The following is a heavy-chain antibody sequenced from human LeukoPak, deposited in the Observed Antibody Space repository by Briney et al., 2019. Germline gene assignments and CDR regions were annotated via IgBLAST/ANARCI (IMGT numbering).Heavy chain of an antibody. V-gene: IGHV4-59*01. J-gene: IGHJ6*02. CDR3: ARVPPTAPSYYGMDV. D-gene: IGHD3-10*01. CDR1: GDSISSYY. Sequence: SETLSLTCSVSGDSISSYYWTWIRQPPGKRLEWIGYVYSTGSTNYNPSLKRRVTISVDTSRNQFSLNLNSVTAADTAVYYCARVPPTAPSYYGMDVWGHGTTVTVSS. CDR2: VYSTGST.